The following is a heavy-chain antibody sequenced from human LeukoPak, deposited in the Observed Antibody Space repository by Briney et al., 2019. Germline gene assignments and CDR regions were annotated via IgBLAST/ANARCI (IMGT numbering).Heavy chain of an antibody. CDR3: ARDGYSSSYGPEAFDI. CDR2: ISSNGGST. Sequence: GGSLRLSCAASGFTFSSYAMHWVRQAPGKGLEYVSAISSNGGSTYYANSVKGRFTISRDNSKNTLYLQMGSLRAEDMAVYYCARDGYSSSYGPEAFDIWXXGTMVTVSS. CDR1: GFTFSSYA. V-gene: IGHV3-64*01. D-gene: IGHD6-13*01. J-gene: IGHJ3*02.